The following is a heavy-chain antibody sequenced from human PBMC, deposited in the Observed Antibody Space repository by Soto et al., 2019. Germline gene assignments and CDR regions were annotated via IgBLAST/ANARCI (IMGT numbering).Heavy chain of an antibody. CDR3: ARGNYYDSSGYYGLNFDY. CDR1: GYTFTSYD. Sequence: ASVKVSCKASGYTFTSYDINWVRQATGQGLEWMGWMNPNSGNTGYAQKFQGRVTMTRNTSISTAYMELSSLRSEDTAVYYCARGNYYDSSGYYGLNFDYWGPGTLVTVSS. V-gene: IGHV1-8*01. CDR2: MNPNSGNT. J-gene: IGHJ4*02. D-gene: IGHD3-22*01.